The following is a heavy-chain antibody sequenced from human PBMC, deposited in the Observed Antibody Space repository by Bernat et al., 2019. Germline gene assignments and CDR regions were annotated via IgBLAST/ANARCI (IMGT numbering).Heavy chain of an antibody. CDR1: GYTFTSYG. J-gene: IGHJ5*02. CDR3: ARIIDYYGSESYGVFPRGGFDP. Sequence: QVQLVQSGAEVKKPGASVKVSCKASGYTFTSYGISWVRQAPGQGLEWMGWISAYNGNTNYAQKLQGRVTMTTDTSTSTAYMELRSLRSDDTAVYYCARIIDYYGSESYGVFPRGGFDPWGQGTLVTVSS. D-gene: IGHD3-10*01. CDR2: ISAYNGNT. V-gene: IGHV1-18*01.